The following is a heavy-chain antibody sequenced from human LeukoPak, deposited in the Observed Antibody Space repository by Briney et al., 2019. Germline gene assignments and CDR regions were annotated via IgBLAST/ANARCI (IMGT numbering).Heavy chain of an antibody. J-gene: IGHJ4*02. CDR2: IKINGAGT. CDR1: GFTFSNYH. V-gene: IGHV3-23*01. D-gene: IGHD6-13*01. Sequence: PGGSLRLSCAASGFTFSNYHMNWVRRAPGQGLEWVSTIKINGAGTHYADSVRGRFTISRDDSKNTLYLQMNSLQTDDSGMYYCARDTAAALDYWGQGILVTVSS. CDR3: ARDTAAALDY.